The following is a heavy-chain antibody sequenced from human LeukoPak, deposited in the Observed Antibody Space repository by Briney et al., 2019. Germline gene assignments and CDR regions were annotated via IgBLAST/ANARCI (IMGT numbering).Heavy chain of an antibody. CDR2: IYYSGIT. V-gene: IGHV4-59*12. CDR3: AGGRASYDFWSGYLFDY. D-gene: IGHD3-3*01. J-gene: IGHJ4*02. CDR1: GGSISNYY. Sequence: SETLSLTCTVSGGSISNYYWSWIRQPPGKGLEWIGYIYYSGITNYNPSLKSRVSISVDTSKNQFSLKLSSVTAADTAVYYCAGGRASYDFWSGYLFDYWGQGTLVTVSS.